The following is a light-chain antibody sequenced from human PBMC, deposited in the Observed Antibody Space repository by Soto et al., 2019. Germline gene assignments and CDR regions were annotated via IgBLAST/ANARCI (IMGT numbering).Light chain of an antibody. V-gene: IGKV1-39*01. J-gene: IGKJ1*01. CDR1: QSISNY. CDR3: QQNYNALWT. CDR2: AAS. Sequence: DIQMTQSPSSLSASVGDRVTTTCLASQSISNYLNWYQQKPGKAPKLLIYAASSLQSGVPSRFSGSGSGTDFTLTITSLQPEDFATYYCQQNYNALWTFGQGTKVDI.